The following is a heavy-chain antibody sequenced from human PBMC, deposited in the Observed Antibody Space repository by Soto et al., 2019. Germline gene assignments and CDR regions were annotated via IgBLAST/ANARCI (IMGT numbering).Heavy chain of an antibody. D-gene: IGHD4-17*01. CDR3: ARSDYGGNLYYFDY. J-gene: IGHJ4*02. V-gene: IGHV5-51*01. Sequence: GESLKISCKGSGYSFSNYWIGWARQMPGKGLEWMGIIYPGDSDTRYSPSFQGQVTISADKSISTIYLRWSSLKASDTAMYHCARSDYGGNLYYFDYWGQGTLVTVSS. CDR1: GYSFSNYW. CDR2: IYPGDSDT.